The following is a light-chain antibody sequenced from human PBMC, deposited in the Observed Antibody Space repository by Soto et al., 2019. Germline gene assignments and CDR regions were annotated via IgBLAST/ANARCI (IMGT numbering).Light chain of an antibody. Sequence: QSVLNNPASVSGSPLQSLTISCTGNSSDVGGYNYVSWYQQHPGKAPKLMIYDVSNRPSGVSNRFSGSKSGNTASLTISGLQAEDEADYYCSSYTSSSTLFGTGTKSPS. CDR1: SSDVGGYNY. V-gene: IGLV2-14*01. J-gene: IGLJ1*01. CDR2: DVS. CDR3: SSYTSSSTL.